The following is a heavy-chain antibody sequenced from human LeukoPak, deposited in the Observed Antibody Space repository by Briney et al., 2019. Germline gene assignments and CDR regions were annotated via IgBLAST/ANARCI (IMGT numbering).Heavy chain of an antibody. D-gene: IGHD7-27*01. CDR2: ISGSGGST. CDR3: GRDLAWGAFDY. V-gene: IGHV3-23*01. J-gene: IGHJ4*02. Sequence: GGSLRLSCAASGFTFSSYGMSWVRQAPGKGLEWVSAISGSGGSTYYADSVKGRFTISRDNSKNTVSLQMNSLRVEDTAVYYCGRDLAWGAFDYWGQGTLVTVSS. CDR1: GFTFSSYG.